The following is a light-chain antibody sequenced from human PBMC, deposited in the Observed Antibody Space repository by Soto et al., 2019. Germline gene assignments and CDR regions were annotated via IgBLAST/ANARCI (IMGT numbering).Light chain of an antibody. CDR2: AAS. Sequence: DIQMTQSPSSLSASVGDRVTITCRASQSISTYLNWYQQKPGKAPKVLIYAASSLHSGVPSRFSGTGSGTDFILTISRLQPEDFATYYCQQSYSTPLTFGQGTKLEIK. CDR1: QSISTY. J-gene: IGKJ2*01. CDR3: QQSYSTPLT. V-gene: IGKV1-39*01.